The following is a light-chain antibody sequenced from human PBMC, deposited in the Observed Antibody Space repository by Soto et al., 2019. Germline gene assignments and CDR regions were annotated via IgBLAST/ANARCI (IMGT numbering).Light chain of an antibody. Sequence: DIVMTQSPLSLPVTPGEPASISGRSSQSLLHSNGYNYLDWYLQKPGQSPQLLIHLTSNRASGVPDRFSGSGSGTDFTLKISRVEAEDVGVYYCMQALQTPWTFGQGTKVEIK. CDR1: QSLLHSNGYNY. CDR3: MQALQTPWT. J-gene: IGKJ1*01. V-gene: IGKV2-28*01. CDR2: LTS.